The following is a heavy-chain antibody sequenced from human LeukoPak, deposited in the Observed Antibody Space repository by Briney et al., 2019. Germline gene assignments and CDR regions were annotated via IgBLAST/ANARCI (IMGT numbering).Heavy chain of an antibody. CDR3: ARLGESTTDFDY. D-gene: IGHD1-14*01. V-gene: IGHV3-23*01. J-gene: IGHJ4*02. Sequence: GGSLRLSRAASGFTFSSYAMSWVRQAPGKGLEWVSAISGSGGSTYYADSVKGRFTISRDNSKNTLYLQMNSLRAEDTAVYYCARLGESTTDFDYWGQGTLVTVFS. CDR2: ISGSGGST. CDR1: GFTFSSYA.